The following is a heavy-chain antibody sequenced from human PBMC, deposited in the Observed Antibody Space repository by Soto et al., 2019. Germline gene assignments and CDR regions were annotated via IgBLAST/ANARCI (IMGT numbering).Heavy chain of an antibody. Sequence: QVQLQQWGAGPLRPLETLSLTCGVSGGSFSGYYWAWIRQSPGKGLEWIGEINDRGSINYNPSLKSRVSTSVDTSKNHYSLNLRSATAADTAVYYCARESHDILTGPPWVWYFDLWGRGTLVTVSS. J-gene: IGHJ2*01. CDR2: INDRGSI. D-gene: IGHD3-9*01. CDR3: ARESHDILTGPPWVWYFDL. V-gene: IGHV4-34*01. CDR1: GGSFSGYY.